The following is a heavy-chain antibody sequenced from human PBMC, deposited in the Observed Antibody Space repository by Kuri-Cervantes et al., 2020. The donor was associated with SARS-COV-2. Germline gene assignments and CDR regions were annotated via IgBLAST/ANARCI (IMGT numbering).Heavy chain of an antibody. J-gene: IGHJ4*02. CDR2: ISYDGSNK. CDR1: GFTFSSYG. D-gene: IGHD3-3*01. Sequence: GGSLRLSCAASGFTFSSYGMHWVRQAPGKGLEWVAVISYDGSNKYYADSVKGRFTISRDNSKNTLYLQMNSLRAEDTAVYYCAKQLPAYYDFWSGYYTYLDSWGQGTLVTVSS. CDR3: AKQLPAYYDFWSGYYTYLDS. V-gene: IGHV3-30*18.